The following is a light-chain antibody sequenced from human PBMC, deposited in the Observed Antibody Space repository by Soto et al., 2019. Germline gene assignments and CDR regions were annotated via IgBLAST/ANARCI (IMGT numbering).Light chain of an antibody. J-gene: IGKJ1*01. V-gene: IGKV1-5*01. CDR1: QSISSW. CDR2: DAS. CDR3: QAFSRYRT. Sequence: DSQMTQSPSTLSASVGDRVTITCRASQSISSWLAWYQQKPGKAPKLLISDASSLESGVPSRFIGDRSGTEFTLTSHSLHPEDVATYFRQAFSRYRTFGQGNRVEIK.